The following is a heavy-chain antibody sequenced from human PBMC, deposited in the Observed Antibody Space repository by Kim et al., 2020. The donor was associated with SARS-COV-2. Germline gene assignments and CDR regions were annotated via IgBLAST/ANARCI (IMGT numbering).Heavy chain of an antibody. J-gene: IGHJ4*02. V-gene: IGHV1-69*13. D-gene: IGHD3-10*01. CDR2: IIPIFGTA. CDR1: GGTFSSYA. CDR3: ARDQKVGRFGAFDY. Sequence: SVKVSCKASGGTFSSYAISWVRQAPGQGLEWMGGIIPIFGTANYAQKFQGRVTITADESTSTAYMELSSLRSEDTAVYYCARDQKVGRFGAFDYWGQGTLVTVSS.